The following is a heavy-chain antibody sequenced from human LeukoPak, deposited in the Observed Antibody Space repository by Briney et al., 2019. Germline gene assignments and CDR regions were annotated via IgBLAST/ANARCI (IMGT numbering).Heavy chain of an antibody. V-gene: IGHV4-59*01. CDR3: ARSQFDYRYNWFDP. Sequence: SETLSLTCTVSGGSISSYYWSWIRQPPGKGLEWIGYIYYSGSTNYNPSLKSRVTISVDTSKNQFSLKLGSVTAADTAVYYCARSQFDYRYNWFDPWGQGTLVTVSS. J-gene: IGHJ5*02. D-gene: IGHD4-11*01. CDR2: IYYSGST. CDR1: GGSISSYY.